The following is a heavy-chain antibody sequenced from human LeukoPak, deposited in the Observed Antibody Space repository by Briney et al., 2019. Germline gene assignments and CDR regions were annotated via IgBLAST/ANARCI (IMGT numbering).Heavy chain of an antibody. CDR1: GGSISSGSYY. Sequence: SETLSLTCTVSGGSISSGSYYWSWIRQPAGKRLEWIGRIYTSGSTDYNPSLRSRVTISVDPSKNQFSPKLSSVTAADTAVYYCARSMVRGLTHPYSFDYWGQGTLVTVSS. D-gene: IGHD3-10*01. CDR2: IYTSGST. V-gene: IGHV4-61*02. CDR3: ARSMVRGLTHPYSFDY. J-gene: IGHJ4*02.